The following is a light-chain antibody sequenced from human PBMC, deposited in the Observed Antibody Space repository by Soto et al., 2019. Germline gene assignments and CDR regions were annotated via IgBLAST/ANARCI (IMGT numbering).Light chain of an antibody. V-gene: IGLV2-14*01. CDR1: SSDVGGYNY. J-gene: IGLJ1*01. Sequence: QSVLTQPASVSGSPGQSITFSCTGTSSDVGGYNYVSWYQQHPGKVPKLMIYEVNNRPSGVSNRFSGSKSGNTASLTISGLQADDEADYYCSSYTATVPHVFGTGTKVTVL. CDR2: EVN. CDR3: SSYTATVPHV.